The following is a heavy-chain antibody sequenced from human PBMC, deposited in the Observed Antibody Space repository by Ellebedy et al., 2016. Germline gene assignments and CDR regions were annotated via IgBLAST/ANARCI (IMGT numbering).Heavy chain of an antibody. CDR2: DNGGKT. J-gene: IGHJ4*02. V-gene: IGHV3-23*01. CDR1: GFTFSTYV. Sequence: GGSLRLSCAASGFTFSTYVMSWVRQAPGKGLEWAAADNGGKTYYADSVKGRFTISRDDSKNMLYLQMNSLRADDTAVYYCAKDGTYKLNYWGQGTLVTVSS. CDR3: AKDGTYKLNY. D-gene: IGHD1-1*01.